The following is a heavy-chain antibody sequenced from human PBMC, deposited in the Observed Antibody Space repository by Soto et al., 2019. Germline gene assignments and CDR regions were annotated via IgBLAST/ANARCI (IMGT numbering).Heavy chain of an antibody. CDR3: ARQIYYERSGVDWFDL. J-gene: IGHJ5*02. CDR2: IHYTGNG. Sequence: PSETLSLTCTVSGGSISSGGHYWGWIRQSPEKGLEWIGSIHYTGNGYYNLSLKSRVTISVDTSNNQLSLTLSSVTAVDTSVYYCARQIYYERSGVDWFDLWGQGTLVTVSS. D-gene: IGHD3-22*01. V-gene: IGHV4-39*01. CDR1: GGSISSGGHY.